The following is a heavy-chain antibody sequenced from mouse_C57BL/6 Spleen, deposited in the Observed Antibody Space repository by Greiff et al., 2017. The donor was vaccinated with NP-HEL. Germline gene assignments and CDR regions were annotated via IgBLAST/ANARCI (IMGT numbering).Heavy chain of an antibody. D-gene: IGHD3-2*02. J-gene: IGHJ4*01. CDR1: GFTFSSYA. CDR2: ISDGGSYT. CDR3: ARVSSGYVYAMDY. V-gene: IGHV5-4*03. Sequence: EVMLVESGGGLVKPGGSLKLSCAASGFTFSSYAMSWVRQTPEKRLEWVATISDGGSYTYYPDNVKGRFTISRDNAKNNLYLQMSHLKSEDTAMYYCARVSSGYVYAMDYWGQGTSVTVSS.